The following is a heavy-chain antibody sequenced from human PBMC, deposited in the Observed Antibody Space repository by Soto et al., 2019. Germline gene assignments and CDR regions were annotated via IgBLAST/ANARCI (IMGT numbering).Heavy chain of an antibody. J-gene: IGHJ5*02. CDR1: GGTFSSYA. V-gene: IGHV1-69*13. CDR2: IIPIFGTA. D-gene: IGHD6-13*01. CDR3: ARLPAAYSSSWYHKNGCYP. Sequence: SVKVSCTASGGTFSSYAISWVRQAPGQGLEWMGGIIPIFGTANYAQKFQGRVTITADESTSTAYMELSSLRSEDTAVYYCARLPAAYSSSWYHKNGCYPWGQGTLVTVSS.